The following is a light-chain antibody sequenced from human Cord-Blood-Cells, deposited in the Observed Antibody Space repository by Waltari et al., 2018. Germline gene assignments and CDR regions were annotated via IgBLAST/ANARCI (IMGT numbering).Light chain of an antibody. Sequence: EIVLTQSPGTLSLSPGERATLYCRDSQSVSRSYLAWYQQKPGQDPRLLIYGASSRDTGIPVRFSGTSSGTDFTLTISRLEPEDFAVYYCQQYCSSSLMYTFGQGTKLEIK. J-gene: IGKJ2*01. CDR3: QQYCSSSLMYT. CDR2: GAS. CDR1: QSVSRSY. V-gene: IGKV3-20*01.